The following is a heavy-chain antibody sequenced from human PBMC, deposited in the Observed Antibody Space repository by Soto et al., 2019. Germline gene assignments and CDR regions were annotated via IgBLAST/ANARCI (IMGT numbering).Heavy chain of an antibody. CDR1: GGSISSGGYY. J-gene: IGHJ4*02. CDR2: IYYSGST. Sequence: QVQLQESGPGLVKPSQTLSLTCTVSGGSISSGGYYWSWIRQHPGKGLEWIGYIYYSGSTYYNPSLKSRVTISVDTSKNQFSLKLSSVTAADTAVYYCARDRDSSRYYLERYFDYWGQGTLVTVSS. D-gene: IGHD3-22*01. V-gene: IGHV4-31*03. CDR3: ARDRDSSRYYLERYFDY.